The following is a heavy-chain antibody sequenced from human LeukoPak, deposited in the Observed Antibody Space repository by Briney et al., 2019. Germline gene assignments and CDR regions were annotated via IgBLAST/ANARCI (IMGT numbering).Heavy chain of an antibody. CDR1: GFTFSSYN. CDR3: ARDHQYTVFMVDY. V-gene: IGHV3-21*01. Sequence: PGGSLRLSCAASGFTFSSYNMLWVRQPPGKGLEWVSSISSSNSYIYYADSMKGRFTISRDNSKNTLYLQMNSLRAEDTAVYYCARDHQYTVFMVDYWGQGTLVTVSS. CDR2: ISSSNSYI. J-gene: IGHJ4*02. D-gene: IGHD4-17*01.